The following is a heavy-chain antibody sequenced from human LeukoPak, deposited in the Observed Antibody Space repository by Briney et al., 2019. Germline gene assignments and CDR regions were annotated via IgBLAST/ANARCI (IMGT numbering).Heavy chain of an antibody. Sequence: GGSLRLSCAASGFTFSSYGMSWVRQAPGKGLEWVSAISGSGGSTYYPDSVKGRFTISRHNSKNTLYLQMNSLRGEDTAVYYCAKDKVPGDYWGQGTLVTVSS. CDR3: AKDKVPGDY. CDR2: ISGSGGST. CDR1: GFTFSSYG. V-gene: IGHV3-23*01. J-gene: IGHJ4*02. D-gene: IGHD1-1*01.